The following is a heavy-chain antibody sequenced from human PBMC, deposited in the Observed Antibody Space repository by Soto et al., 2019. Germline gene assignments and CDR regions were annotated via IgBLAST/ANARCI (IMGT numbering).Heavy chain of an antibody. D-gene: IGHD3-10*01. CDR2: ISYDGSNK. Sequence: PGGSLRLSCAASGFTFSSYAMHWVRQAPGKGLEWVAVISYDGSNKYYADSVKGRFTISRDNSKNTLYLQMNSLGAEDTAVYYCAREGGSGSYYNIPPLGRADYYYYYGMDVWGQGTTVTVSS. CDR1: GFTFSSYA. J-gene: IGHJ6*02. V-gene: IGHV3-30-3*01. CDR3: AREGGSGSYYNIPPLGRADYYYYYGMDV.